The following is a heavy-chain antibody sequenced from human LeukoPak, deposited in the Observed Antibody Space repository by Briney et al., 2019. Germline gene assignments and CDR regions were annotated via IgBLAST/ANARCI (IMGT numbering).Heavy chain of an antibody. Sequence: GGSLRLSCAASGFTFSSYGMSWVRQAPGKGLEWVSGISGSGSDGSTYYADSVKGRFTISRDNSKNTLYLQMNSLRVEDTAVYYCAKELVYYGSGSYAVWGQGTLVTVSS. V-gene: IGHV3-23*01. D-gene: IGHD3-10*01. CDR3: AKELVYYGSGSYAV. CDR1: GFTFSSYG. CDR2: ISGSGSDGST. J-gene: IGHJ4*02.